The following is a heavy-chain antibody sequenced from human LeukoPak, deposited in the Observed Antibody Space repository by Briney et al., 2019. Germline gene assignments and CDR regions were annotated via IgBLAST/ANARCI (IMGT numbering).Heavy chain of an antibody. D-gene: IGHD3-3*01. CDR2: IIPIFGTA. CDR3: ARDLTTIFGVVSPHAFDI. V-gene: IGHV1-69*01. CDR1: GGTFSSYA. Sequence: GSSVKVSCKASGGTFSSYAISWVRQAPGQGLEWMGGIIPIFGTANCAQKFQGRVTITADESTSTAYMELSSLRSEDTAVYYCARDLTTIFGVVSPHAFDIWGQGTMVTVSS. J-gene: IGHJ3*02.